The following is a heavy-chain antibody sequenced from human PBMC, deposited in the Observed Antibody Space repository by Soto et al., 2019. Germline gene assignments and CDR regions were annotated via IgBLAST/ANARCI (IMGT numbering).Heavy chain of an antibody. CDR1: GGSISSSSYY. V-gene: IGHV4-39*01. J-gene: IGHJ4*02. D-gene: IGHD4-17*01. Sequence: QLQLQESGPGLVKPSETLSLTCTVSGGSISSSSYYWGWIRQPPGKGLEWIGSIYYSGSTYYNPSLKSRVTISVDTSKNQFSLKLSSVTAADTAVYYCEGGAQYGELDYWGQGTLVTVSS. CDR3: EGGAQYGELDY. CDR2: IYYSGST.